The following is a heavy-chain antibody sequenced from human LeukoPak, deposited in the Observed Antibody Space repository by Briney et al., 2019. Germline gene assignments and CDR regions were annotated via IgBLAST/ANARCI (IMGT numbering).Heavy chain of an antibody. J-gene: IGHJ3*02. CDR2: ISYDGSNK. V-gene: IGHV3-30-3*01. D-gene: IGHD4-17*01. CDR1: GFTFTKYW. Sequence: GGSLGLSCAASGFTFTKYWMTWVRQAPGKGLEWVAVISYDGSNKYYADSVKGRFTISRDNSKNTLYLQMNSLRAEDTAVYYCAYDYGDPRGAFDIWGQGTMVTVSS. CDR3: AYDYGDPRGAFDI.